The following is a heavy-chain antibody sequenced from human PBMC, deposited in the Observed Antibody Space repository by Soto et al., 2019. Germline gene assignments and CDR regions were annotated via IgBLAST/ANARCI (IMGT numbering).Heavy chain of an antibody. V-gene: IGHV3-23*01. Sequence: EVQLLESGGGLVQPGGSLRLSCAASGFTFSSYAMNWVRQAPGKGLEWVSGMSGSGGTTYDADSVKGRFTISSDNSKNTLYLQMNRLRGEDTAVYYCAKGLWFGECPLDYWGQGTLVTVSS. CDR3: AKGLWFGECPLDY. CDR2: MSGSGGTT. CDR1: GFTFSSYA. D-gene: IGHD3-10*01. J-gene: IGHJ4*02.